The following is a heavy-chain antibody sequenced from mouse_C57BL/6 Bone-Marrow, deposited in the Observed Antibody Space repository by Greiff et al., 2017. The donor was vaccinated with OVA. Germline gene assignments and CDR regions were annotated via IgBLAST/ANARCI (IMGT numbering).Heavy chain of an antibody. Sequence: VQLQQSGAELVRPGASVKLSCTASGFNIKDDYMHWVKQRPEQGLEWIGWIDPENGDTEYASKFQGKATITADTSSNTAYLQLSSLTSEDTAVYYCTTPITTGLYYFDYWGQGTTLTVSS. CDR3: TTPITTGLYYFDY. V-gene: IGHV14-4*01. CDR2: IDPENGDT. CDR1: GFNIKDDY. D-gene: IGHD1-2*01. J-gene: IGHJ2*01.